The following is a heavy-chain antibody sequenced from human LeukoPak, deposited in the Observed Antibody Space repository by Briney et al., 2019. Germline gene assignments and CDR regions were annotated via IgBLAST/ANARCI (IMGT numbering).Heavy chain of an antibody. D-gene: IGHD5-18*01. V-gene: IGHV3-23*01. J-gene: IGHJ4*02. Sequence: GGSLRLSCTASGFTFSSYAMNWVRQAPGKGLEWVSGIGAGGTFTYYADSVKGRFTISRDNSKNTLYLQMNSLRAEDTAVYYCAKALSQYIYVDYWGQGTLVTVSS. CDR3: AKALSQYIYVDY. CDR2: IGAGGTFT. CDR1: GFTFSSYA.